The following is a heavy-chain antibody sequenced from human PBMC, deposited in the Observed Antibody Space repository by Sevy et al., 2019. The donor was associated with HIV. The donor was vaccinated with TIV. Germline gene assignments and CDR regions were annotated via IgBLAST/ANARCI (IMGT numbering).Heavy chain of an antibody. J-gene: IGHJ4*02. CDR1: GNSVSSSSYY. D-gene: IGHD6-19*01. CDR2: IYYSGST. V-gene: IGHV4-39*01. CDR3: ASTYSSGWYPLDY. Sequence: SETLSLTCTVSGNSVSSSSYYWGWIRQSPGKGLEWIGSIYYSGSTYYNPSLKSRVTICVDTSKNQFSLKLSSVAAADTAVYYCASTYSSGWYPLDYWGQGTLVTVSS.